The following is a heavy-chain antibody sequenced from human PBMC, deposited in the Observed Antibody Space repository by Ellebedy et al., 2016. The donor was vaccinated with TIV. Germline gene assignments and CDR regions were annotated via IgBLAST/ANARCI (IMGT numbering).Heavy chain of an antibody. CDR1: GFTFNTYA. Sequence: GESMKISCAASGFTFNTYAMHWVRPAPGGGLDWVAVISYDGTNKYYEDSVKGRSTNSRDNSNKTLYLQMNSLRTEETAVYYCARDGGLYDSSSYYHDAFDIWGQGTMVTVSS. D-gene: IGHD3-22*01. J-gene: IGHJ3*02. CDR3: ARDGGLYDSSSYYHDAFDI. CDR2: ISYDGTNK. V-gene: IGHV3-30-3*01.